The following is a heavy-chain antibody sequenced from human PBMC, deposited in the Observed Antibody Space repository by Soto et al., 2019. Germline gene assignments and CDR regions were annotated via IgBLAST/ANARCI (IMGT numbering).Heavy chain of an antibody. J-gene: IGHJ6*01. CDR3: AKCDAYCSSASCPQATGSSSLSYGMDV. CDR2: ISGSGGST. V-gene: IGHV3-23*01. D-gene: IGHD2-2*01. Sequence: GGSLRLSCAASGFTFSSYAMSWVRQAPGKGLEWVSAISGSGGSTYYADSVKGRFTISRDNSKNTLYLQMNSLRAEDTAVYYCAKCDAYCSSASCPQATGSSSLSYGMDVWGRGTTVTVSS. CDR1: GFTFSSYA.